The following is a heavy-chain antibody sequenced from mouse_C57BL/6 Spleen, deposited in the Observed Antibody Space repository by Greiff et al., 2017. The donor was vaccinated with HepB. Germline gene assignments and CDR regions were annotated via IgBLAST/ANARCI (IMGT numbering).Heavy chain of an antibody. J-gene: IGHJ4*01. CDR2: ISSGSSTI. CDR3: ARPGVPYAMDY. CDR1: GFTFSDYG. Sequence: EVKVVESGGGLVKPGGSLKLSCAASGFTFSDYGMHWVRQAPEKGLEWVAYISSGSSTIYYADTVKGRFTISRDNAKNTLFLQMTSLRSEDTAMYYCARPGVPYAMDYWGQGTSVTVSS. V-gene: IGHV5-17*01.